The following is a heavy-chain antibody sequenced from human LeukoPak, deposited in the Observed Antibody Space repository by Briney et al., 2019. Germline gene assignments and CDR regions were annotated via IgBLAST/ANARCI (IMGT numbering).Heavy chain of an antibody. CDR2: IYYSGST. D-gene: IGHD2-15*01. J-gene: IGHJ5*02. V-gene: IGHV4-59*06. Sequence: SETLSLTCTVSGGSISSYYWSWIRQPPGKGLEWIGYIYYSGSTYYNPSLKSRVTISVDTSKNQFSLKLSPVTAADTAVYYCARAGGGRKGWFDPWGQGTLVTVSS. CDR1: GGSISSYY. CDR3: ARAGGGRKGWFDP.